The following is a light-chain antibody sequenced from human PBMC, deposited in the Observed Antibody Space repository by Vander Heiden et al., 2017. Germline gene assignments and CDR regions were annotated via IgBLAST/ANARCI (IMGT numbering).Light chain of an antibody. CDR1: QSVSSSY. CDR3: QQYGCSPTYT. J-gene: IGKJ2*01. Sequence: EIVLTQSPATLSLSPGERATLSCRASQSVSSSYLAWYQQKPVQAPRLLIYGASSRATGIPDRFSGSGSGTDFTLTISRLEPEDFAVYYCQQYGCSPTYTFGQGTKLEIK. V-gene: IGKV3-20*01. CDR2: GAS.